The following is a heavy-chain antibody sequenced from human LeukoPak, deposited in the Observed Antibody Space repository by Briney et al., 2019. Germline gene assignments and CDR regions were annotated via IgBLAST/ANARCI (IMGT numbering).Heavy chain of an antibody. V-gene: IGHV3-23*01. CDR2: INGSGGST. D-gene: IGHD1-26*01. Sequence: GGSLRLSCAAAGFTFSSYAMSWVRQAPGKGLEWVSDINGSGGSTYYADSVKGRFTISRDNSKNTLYLQMNSLRAEDTAVYYCAKTGSSRFDYWGQGTLVTVSS. CDR1: GFTFSSYA. CDR3: AKTGSSRFDY. J-gene: IGHJ4*02.